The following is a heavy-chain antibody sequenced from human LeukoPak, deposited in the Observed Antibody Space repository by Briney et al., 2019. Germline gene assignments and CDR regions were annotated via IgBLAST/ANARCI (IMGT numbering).Heavy chain of an antibody. CDR3: ARVRWLRRIDY. V-gene: IGHV4-34*01. Sequence: SDTLSLTCAVYGGSFSGYYWSWIRQPPGKGLEWIGEIHHSGSTNYNPSLKSRVTISVDTSKNQFSLKLSSVTAADTAVYYCARVRWLRRIDYWGQGTLVTVSS. CDR1: GGSFSGYY. CDR2: IHHSGST. J-gene: IGHJ4*02. D-gene: IGHD5-12*01.